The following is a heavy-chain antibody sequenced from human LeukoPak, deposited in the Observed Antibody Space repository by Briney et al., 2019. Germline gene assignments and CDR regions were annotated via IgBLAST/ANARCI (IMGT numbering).Heavy chain of an antibody. CDR1: GGSISSSSYY. Sequence: PETLSLTCTVSGGSISSSSYYWGWIRQPPGKGLEWIGSIYYSGSTYYNPSLKSRVTISVDTSKNQFSLKLSSVAAADTAVYYCASRYSSRSGLWGQGTLVTVSS. V-gene: IGHV4-39*01. J-gene: IGHJ4*02. CDR3: ASRYSSRSGL. D-gene: IGHD6-13*01. CDR2: IYYSGST.